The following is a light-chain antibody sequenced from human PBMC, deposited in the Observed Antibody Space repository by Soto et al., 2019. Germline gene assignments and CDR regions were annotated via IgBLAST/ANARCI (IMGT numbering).Light chain of an antibody. V-gene: IGKV3-15*01. CDR1: ESVRGK. CDR3: QQYGNSLT. CDR2: HAF. J-gene: IGKJ4*01. Sequence: EIVMTQSPATLSVSPGARAPLSCRASESVRGKVAWYQHKPGQAPRLLIYHAFTRATGIPDRFSGSGSGTEYTLTITSLQSEDFAVYYCQQYGNSLTFGGGTKVDIK.